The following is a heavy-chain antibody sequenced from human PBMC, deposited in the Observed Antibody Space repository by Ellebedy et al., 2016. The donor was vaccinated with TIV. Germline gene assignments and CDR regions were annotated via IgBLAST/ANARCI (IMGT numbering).Heavy chain of an antibody. Sequence: MPSETLSLTCAVPGGPISMTNWWSWVRQAPGKGLEWIGEIFQSGSTNYNPSLKSRVTISVDKSKTQFTLKLSSVTAADTAVYYCARGYSGYDSYNWFDPWGQGTLVTVSS. CDR1: GGPISMTNW. J-gene: IGHJ5*02. V-gene: IGHV4-4*02. CDR2: IFQSGST. D-gene: IGHD5-12*01. CDR3: ARGYSGYDSYNWFDP.